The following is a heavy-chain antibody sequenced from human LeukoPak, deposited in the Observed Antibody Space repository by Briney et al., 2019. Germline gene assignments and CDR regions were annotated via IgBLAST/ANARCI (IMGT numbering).Heavy chain of an antibody. J-gene: IGHJ4*02. Sequence: PGGSLRLSCAASGFTFSSYSMNWVRQAPGKGLEWVSSISSSSSYIYYADSVKGRFTISRDNAKNSLYLQMNSLRAEDTAVYYRANSSYGGNSLNYWGQGTLVTVSS. D-gene: IGHD4-23*01. CDR3: ANSSYGGNSLNY. V-gene: IGHV3-21*01. CDR1: GFTFSSYS. CDR2: ISSSSSYI.